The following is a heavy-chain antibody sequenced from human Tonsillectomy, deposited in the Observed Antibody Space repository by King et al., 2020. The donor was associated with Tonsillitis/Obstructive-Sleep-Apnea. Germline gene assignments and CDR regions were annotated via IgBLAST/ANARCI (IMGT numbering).Heavy chain of an antibody. CDR1: GYTFTNYA. D-gene: IGHD2-2*01. J-gene: IGHJ3*01. Sequence: VQLVESGAEVKKPGASVKVSCTASGYTFTNYAMYWVRQAPGQRLEWMGWINGGNGNTKYSQKIQGRVAITRDTSASTVYMELSSLRSEDTAVYYCASAPPFIPKYCSSISCYAFDVWGQGTMVTVSS. CDR2: INGGNGNT. CDR3: ASAPPFIPKYCSSISCYAFDV. V-gene: IGHV1-3*01.